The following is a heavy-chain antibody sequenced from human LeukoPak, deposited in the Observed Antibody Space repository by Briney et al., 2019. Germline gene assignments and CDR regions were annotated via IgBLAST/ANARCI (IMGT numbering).Heavy chain of an antibody. V-gene: IGHV4-59*01. D-gene: IGHD6-19*01. CDR1: GGSITTYY. CDR3: AKDIYSSTAVLSFDI. Sequence: ASETLSLTCTVSGGSITTYYWSWIRQPPGKGLEWIGYIDSTASTNYNPSLKTRVTISIDTSNNQFSLKLTSVTAADTALYYCAKDIYSSTAVLSFDIWGQGTMVTVSS. J-gene: IGHJ3*02. CDR2: IDSTAST.